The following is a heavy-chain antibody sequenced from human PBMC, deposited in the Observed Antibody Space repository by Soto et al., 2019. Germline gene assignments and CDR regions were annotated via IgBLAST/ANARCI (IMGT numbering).Heavy chain of an antibody. V-gene: IGHV4-34*01. D-gene: IGHD2-2*01. CDR2: INHSGSP. CDR1: GGSFSGYY. Sequence: PSETLSLTCAVYGGSFSGYYWSWIRQPPGKGLEWIGEINHSGSPNYNPSLKSRVTISVDTSKNQFSLKLSSVTAADTAVYYCARGEIVVVPAARYYYYYMDVWGKGTTVTVSS. CDR3: ARGEIVVVPAARYYYYYMDV. J-gene: IGHJ6*03.